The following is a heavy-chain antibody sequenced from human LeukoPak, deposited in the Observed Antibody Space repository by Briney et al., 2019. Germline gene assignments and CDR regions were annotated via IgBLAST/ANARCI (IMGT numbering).Heavy chain of an antibody. J-gene: IGHJ5*02. Sequence: GGSLRLSCVVSGFSVSSFGMSWVRQAPGKGLEWISAISVNGETTYYAGSVKGRFIISRGTSKNTLYLQLSSLRAEDTAVYYCAQGYSTGWYPSWGRGSLVSVSS. CDR2: ISVNGETT. CDR1: GFSVSSFG. CDR3: AQGYSTGWYPS. V-gene: IGHV3-23*01. D-gene: IGHD6-19*01.